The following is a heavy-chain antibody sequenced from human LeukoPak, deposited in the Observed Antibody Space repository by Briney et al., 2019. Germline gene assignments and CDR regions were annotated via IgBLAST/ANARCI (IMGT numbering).Heavy chain of an antibody. Sequence: GGSLRLSCAASGFTFSSYGMSWVRQASGKGLEWVSAISGSGGSTYYADSVKGRFTISRDNSKNTLYLQMNSLRAEDTAVYYCAKAFAGYYYYYMDVWGKGTTVTVSS. CDR2: ISGSGGST. J-gene: IGHJ6*03. CDR1: GFTFSSYG. V-gene: IGHV3-23*01. D-gene: IGHD3-10*01. CDR3: AKAFAGYYYYYMDV.